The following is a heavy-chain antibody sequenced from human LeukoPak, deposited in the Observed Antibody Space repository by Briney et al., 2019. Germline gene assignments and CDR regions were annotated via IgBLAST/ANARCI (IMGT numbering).Heavy chain of an antibody. CDR3: VSPRGFSYGYFDY. CDR1: GGSISSSSSAY. D-gene: IGHD5-18*01. Sequence: SETLSLTCTVSGGSISSSSSAYWGWIRQPPGKGLEWIGSIYYSKNTYYNPSLKSRVTISADTSKTQFSLTLGSVSATDTAVYYCVSPRGFSYGYFDYWGQGTLVTVSS. CDR2: IYYSKNT. J-gene: IGHJ4*02. V-gene: IGHV4-39*01.